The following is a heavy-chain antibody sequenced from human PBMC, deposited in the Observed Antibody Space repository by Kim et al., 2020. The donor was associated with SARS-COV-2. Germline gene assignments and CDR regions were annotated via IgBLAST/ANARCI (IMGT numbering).Heavy chain of an antibody. V-gene: IGHV4-34*01. CDR3: ARGLRYFDG. Sequence: SETLSLTCAVYGGSFNDYYWSWMRQPPGKGLEWIGEINHGGSTTYNPSLKSPVTISVDTSKNQFSLRLSTVTAADTAMYYCARGLRYFDGWGQGTLVTVSS. J-gene: IGHJ4*02. CDR1: GGSFNDYY. D-gene: IGHD3-9*01. CDR2: INHGGST.